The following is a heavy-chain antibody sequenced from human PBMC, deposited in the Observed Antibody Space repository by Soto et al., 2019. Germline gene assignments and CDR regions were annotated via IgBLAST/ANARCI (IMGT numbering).Heavy chain of an antibody. CDR3: AKARGGSSSSYYYYGMDV. CDR1: GFTFSSHA. V-gene: IGHV3-23*01. Sequence: GGSLRLSCAASGFTFSSHAMSWVRQAPGKGLEWVSAISGSGGSTYYADSVKGRFTISRDNSKNTLYLQMNSLRAEDTAVYYCAKARGGSSSSYYYYGMDVWGQGTTVTVSS. J-gene: IGHJ6*02. D-gene: IGHD6-6*01. CDR2: ISGSGGST.